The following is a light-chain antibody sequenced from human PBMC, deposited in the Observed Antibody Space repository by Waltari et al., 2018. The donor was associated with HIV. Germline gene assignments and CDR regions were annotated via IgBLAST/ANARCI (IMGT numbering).Light chain of an antibody. Sequence: SAVTQPASVSGLPGQSITISCTGGDSDFGLSYLVSWYQQHPARLPRLILYDVDSRAPGISDRFSGSRSGPTASLNISRLRAEDEADYYCASFTGDDTLLFGGGTKVTVL. CDR3: ASFTGDDTLL. CDR1: DSDFGLSYL. V-gene: IGLV2-14*03. CDR2: DVD. J-gene: IGLJ3*02.